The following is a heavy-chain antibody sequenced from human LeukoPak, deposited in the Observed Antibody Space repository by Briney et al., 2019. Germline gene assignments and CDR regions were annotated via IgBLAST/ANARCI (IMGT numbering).Heavy chain of an antibody. CDR2: ISWDSGSI. Sequence: PGRSLRPSCAASGFTFDDYAMHWVRQAPGKGLEWVPGISWDSGSIGYADSVKGRFTISRDNAKNSLYLQMNSLRAEDMALYYCAKGYCISTSCFFDYWGQGTLVTVSS. J-gene: IGHJ4*02. CDR3: AKGYCISTSCFFDY. D-gene: IGHD2-2*01. CDR1: GFTFDDYA. V-gene: IGHV3-9*03.